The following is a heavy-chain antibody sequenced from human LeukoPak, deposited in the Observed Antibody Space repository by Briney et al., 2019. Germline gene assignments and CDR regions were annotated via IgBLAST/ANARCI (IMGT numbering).Heavy chain of an antibody. V-gene: IGHV1-69*13. CDR1: GYTFTNYT. J-gene: IGHJ4*02. Sequence: SVKVSCKASGYTFTNYTINWVRLAPGQGLEWMGGIIPIFGTANYAQKFQGRVTITADESTSTAYMELSSLRSEDTAVYYCARGYYDSSGYYYVYTYWGQGTLVTVSS. CDR3: ARGYYDSSGYYYVYTY. D-gene: IGHD3-22*01. CDR2: IIPIFGTA.